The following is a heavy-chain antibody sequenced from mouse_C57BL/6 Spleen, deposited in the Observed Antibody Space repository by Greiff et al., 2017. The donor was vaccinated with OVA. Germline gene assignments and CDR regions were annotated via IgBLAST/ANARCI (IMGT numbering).Heavy chain of an antibody. J-gene: IGHJ2*01. CDR2: ISDGGSYT. CDR1: GFTFSSYA. D-gene: IGHD1-1*01. Sequence: EVKVVESGGGLVKPGGSLKLSCAASGFTFSSYAMSWVRQTPEKRLEWVATISDGGSYTYYPDNVKGRFTISRDNAKNNLYLQMSHLKSEDTAMYYCARDGVTTVVAFDYWGQGTTLTVSS. V-gene: IGHV5-4*01. CDR3: ARDGVTTVVAFDY.